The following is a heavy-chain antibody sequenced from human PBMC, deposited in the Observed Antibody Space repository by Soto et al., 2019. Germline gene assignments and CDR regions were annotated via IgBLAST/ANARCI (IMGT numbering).Heavy chain of an antibody. CDR3: ARGSYYGSGSYSLPAYYYYGMDV. V-gene: IGHV1-69*13. Sequence: SVKVSCKASGGTFSSYAISWVRQAPGQGLEWMGGIIPIFGTANYAQKFQGRVTITADESTSTAYMELSSLRSEDTAVYYCARGSYYGSGSYSLPAYYYYGMDVWGQGTAVTVSS. CDR1: GGTFSSYA. J-gene: IGHJ6*02. CDR2: IIPIFGTA. D-gene: IGHD3-10*01.